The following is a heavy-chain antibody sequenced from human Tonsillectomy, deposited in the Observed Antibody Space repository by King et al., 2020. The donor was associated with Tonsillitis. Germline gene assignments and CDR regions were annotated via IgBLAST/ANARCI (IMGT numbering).Heavy chain of an antibody. CDR1: GYIFTSYY. Sequence: VQLVESGAEVKKPGASVKVSCKASGYIFTSYYMHWVRQAPGQGLEWMGIIDPSSGSTSYAHELQGRVTVTRDTTPSTVYLELSSLRSEDTAVYYCARAEILWTPHYDYWGQGTLVTVSS. V-gene: IGHV1-46*03. CDR3: ARAEILWTPHYDY. J-gene: IGHJ4*02. D-gene: IGHD3/OR15-3a*01. CDR2: IDPSSGST.